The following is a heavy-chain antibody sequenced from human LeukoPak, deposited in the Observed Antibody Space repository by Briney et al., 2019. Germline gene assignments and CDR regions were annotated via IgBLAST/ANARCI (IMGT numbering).Heavy chain of an antibody. Sequence: SETLSLTCAVYGGSFSGYYWSWIRQPPGKGLEWIGEINHSGSTNYNPSLKSRVTISVDTSKNQFSLKLSSVTAADTAVYYCARVGAAAVFYWGQGTLVTVSS. CDR3: ARVGAAAVFY. J-gene: IGHJ4*02. CDR2: INHSGST. CDR1: GGSFSGYY. D-gene: IGHD6-13*01. V-gene: IGHV4-34*01.